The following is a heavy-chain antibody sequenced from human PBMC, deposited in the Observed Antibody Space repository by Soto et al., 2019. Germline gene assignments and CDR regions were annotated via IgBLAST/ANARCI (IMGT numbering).Heavy chain of an antibody. CDR3: ASYYYDSSGYYSGGFDP. V-gene: IGHV1-3*01. CDR1: GYTFTSYA. CDR2: INAGNGNT. Sequence: ASVKGSCKASGYTFTSYAVHWVRQAPGQRLEWMGWINAGNGNTKYSQKFQGRVTITRDTSASTAYMELSSLRSEDTAVYYCASYYYDSSGYYSGGFDPWGQGTLVTVSS. J-gene: IGHJ5*02. D-gene: IGHD3-22*01.